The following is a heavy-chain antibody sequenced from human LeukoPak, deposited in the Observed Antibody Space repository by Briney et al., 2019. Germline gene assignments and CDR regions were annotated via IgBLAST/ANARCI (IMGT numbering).Heavy chain of an antibody. CDR2: IYPGDSDT. Sequence: GESLKISCKGSGYSFTSYWIGWVRQMPGKGLEWMGIIYPGDSDTRYSSSFQGQVTISADKSISTAYLQWSSLKASDTAMYYCARSVLGLLAAAGTRYFDYWGQGTLVTVSS. D-gene: IGHD6-13*01. CDR1: GYSFTSYW. CDR3: ARSVLGLLAAAGTRYFDY. V-gene: IGHV5-51*01. J-gene: IGHJ4*02.